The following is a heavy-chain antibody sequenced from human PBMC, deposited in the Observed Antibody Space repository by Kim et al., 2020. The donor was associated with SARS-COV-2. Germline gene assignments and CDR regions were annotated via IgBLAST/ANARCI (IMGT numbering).Heavy chain of an antibody. V-gene: IGHV4-59*01. J-gene: IGHJ4*02. CDR3: ARSEGRGSWHQFDY. D-gene: IGHD6-13*01. CDR1: SDSISSYY. CDR2: IYYSGST. Sequence: SETLSLTCSVSSDSISSYYCSWIRQLPGKGLEWLGYIYYSGSTDYNPSLKSRVTISWDTSKNQFSLDLTSVTDADTAVYYCARSEGRGSWHQFDYWGQGILCTASS.